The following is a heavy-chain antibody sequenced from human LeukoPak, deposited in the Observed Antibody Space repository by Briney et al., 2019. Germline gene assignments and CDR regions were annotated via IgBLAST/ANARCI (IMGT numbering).Heavy chain of an antibody. CDR1: GFTFNGYG. V-gene: IGHV3-30*18. CDR3: AKGSGYFAPSIYFDY. D-gene: IGHD3-3*01. J-gene: IGHJ4*02. Sequence: GGSLRLSCAASGFTFNGYGMHWVRQAPGKGLEWVAVISYDGNNQYYADSVKGRLTVSRDNAKNTVYLQMNSLTAEDAALYYCAKGSGYFAPSIYFDYWGQGTLVTVSA. CDR2: ISYDGNNQ.